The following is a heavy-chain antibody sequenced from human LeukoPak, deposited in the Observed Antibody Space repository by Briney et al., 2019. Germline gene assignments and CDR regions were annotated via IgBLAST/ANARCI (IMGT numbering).Heavy chain of an antibody. V-gene: IGHV4-4*07. CDR2: IYTSGST. J-gene: IGHJ4*02. CDR1: GGSISSYY. CDR3: ARLSTGYSLGSIDY. Sequence: SETLSLTCTVSGGSISSYYWSWIRQPAGKGLEWIGRIYTSGSTNYNPSLKSRVTMSVDTSKNQFSLKLSSVTAADTAVYYCARLSTGYSLGSIDYWGQGTLVTASS. D-gene: IGHD3-9*01.